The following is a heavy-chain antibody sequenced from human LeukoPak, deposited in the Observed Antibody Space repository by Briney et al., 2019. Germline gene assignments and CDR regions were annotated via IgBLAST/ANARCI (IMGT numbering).Heavy chain of an antibody. Sequence: GRSLRLSCAASGFTFSSYGMHWVRQAPGKGLEWVAVIWYDRSNKYYADSVKGRFTISRDNSKNTLYLQMNSLRAEDTAVYYCARWGVPAAIREGTYYYYYGMDVWGQGTTVTVSS. CDR2: IWYDRSNK. D-gene: IGHD2-2*02. V-gene: IGHV3-33*01. J-gene: IGHJ6*02. CDR1: GFTFSSYG. CDR3: ARWGVPAAIREGTYYYYYGMDV.